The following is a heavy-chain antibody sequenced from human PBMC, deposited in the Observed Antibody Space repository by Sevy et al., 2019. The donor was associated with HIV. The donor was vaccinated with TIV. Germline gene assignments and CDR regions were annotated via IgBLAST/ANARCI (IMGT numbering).Heavy chain of an antibody. D-gene: IGHD4-17*01. J-gene: IGHJ4*02. CDR1: GFTFSSYG. V-gene: IGHV3-33*01. Sequence: GGSLRLSCAASGFTFSSYGMHWVRQAPGKGLEWVAVIWYDGSNKYYADSVKGRFTIFRDNSKNTLYLQMNSLRAEDTAVYYCARDLMTTSFFDYWGQGTLVTGSS. CDR2: IWYDGSNK. CDR3: ARDLMTTSFFDY.